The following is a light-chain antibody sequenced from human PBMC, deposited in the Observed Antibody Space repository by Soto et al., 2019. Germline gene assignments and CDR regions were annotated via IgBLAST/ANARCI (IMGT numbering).Light chain of an antibody. Sequence: EIVVIQSPPTLSLSPGERATLSCRASENVNRNFAWYQQKPGQAPRLLINDASNRATGTPDRFIGSGSGTDFTLTISSLEPEDFATYYCQHRIFWPLSFGGGTKVEIK. J-gene: IGKJ4*01. CDR2: DAS. V-gene: IGKV3-11*01. CDR3: QHRIFWPLS. CDR1: ENVNRN.